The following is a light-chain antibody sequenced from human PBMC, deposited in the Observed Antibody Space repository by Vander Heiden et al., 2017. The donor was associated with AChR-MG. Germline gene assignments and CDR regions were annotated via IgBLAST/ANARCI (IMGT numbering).Light chain of an antibody. J-gene: IGLJ1*01. CDR1: SHRSYY. Sequence: SSELTQDPAVSVALGQTVRITCHGDSHRSYYPSWYQQKPGQAPALVIYGKNNRPSGIPDRFSGSSSGNTASLTITGAQAEDEADYYCYSRDNSANLLYVFGTGTKITVL. CDR3: YSRDNSANLLYV. CDR2: GKN. V-gene: IGLV3-19*01.